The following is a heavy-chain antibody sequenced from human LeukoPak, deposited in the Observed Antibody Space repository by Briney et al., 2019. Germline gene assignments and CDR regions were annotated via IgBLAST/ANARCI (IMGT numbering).Heavy chain of an antibody. CDR3: ARKSSYYYYYYYMDV. D-gene: IGHD3-16*02. J-gene: IGHJ6*03. V-gene: IGHV3-23*01. Sequence: GGSLRLSCAASGFTFSSYAMSWVRQAPGKGLEWVSAISGSGGSTYYADSVKGRFTISRDNSKNTLYLQMNSLRAEDTALYYCARKSSYYYYYYYMDVWGKGTTVTVSS. CDR1: GFTFSSYA. CDR2: ISGSGGST.